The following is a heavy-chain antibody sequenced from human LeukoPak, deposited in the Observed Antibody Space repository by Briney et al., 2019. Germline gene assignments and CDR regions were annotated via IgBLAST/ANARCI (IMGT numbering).Heavy chain of an antibody. J-gene: IGHJ4*02. CDR1: GFSISSHW. CDR2: INSDWSST. CDR3: VRSGGAGPDY. D-gene: IGHD3-16*01. Sequence: PGGSLRLSCAASGFSISSHWMHWVRQAPGKGLVWVSRINSDWSSTNYADSVKGRFTISRDNAKNTLNLQMNSLRAEDTALYYCVRSGGAGPDYWGQGTLVTVSS. V-gene: IGHV3-74*01.